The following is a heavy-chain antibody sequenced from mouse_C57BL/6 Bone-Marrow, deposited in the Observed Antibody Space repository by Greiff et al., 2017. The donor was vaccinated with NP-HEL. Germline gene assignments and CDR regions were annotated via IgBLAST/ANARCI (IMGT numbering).Heavy chain of an antibody. CDR2: IRSKRSNYAT. CDR1: GFTFNTYA. J-gene: IGHJ1*03. CDR3: VRDRYDYDGGRYFDV. V-gene: IGHV10-3*01. D-gene: IGHD2-4*01. Sequence: EVKLVESGGGLVQPKGSLKLSCAASGFTFNTYAMHWVRQAPGKGLEWVARIRSKRSNYATYYADSVKDRFTISRDDSQSMLYLQMNNLKTEDTAMYYCVRDRYDYDGGRYFDVWGTGTTVTVSS.